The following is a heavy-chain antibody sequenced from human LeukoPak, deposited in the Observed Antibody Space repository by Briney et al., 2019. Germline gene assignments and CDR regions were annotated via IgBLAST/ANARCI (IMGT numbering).Heavy chain of an antibody. CDR3: ARDRFRAFDAFDI. Sequence: ASVKVSCKASGYTIAGYYMHWVRQAPGQGLEWMGWINPNSGGTNYAQKFQGRVTMTRDTSISTAYMELSRLRSDDTAVYYCARDRFRAFDAFDIWGQGTMVTVSS. CDR2: INPNSGGT. J-gene: IGHJ3*02. D-gene: IGHD3-10*01. V-gene: IGHV1-2*02. CDR1: GYTIAGYY.